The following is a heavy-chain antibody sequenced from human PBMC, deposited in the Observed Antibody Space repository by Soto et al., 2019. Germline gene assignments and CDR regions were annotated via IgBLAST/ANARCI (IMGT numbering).Heavy chain of an antibody. Sequence: SETLSLTCTVSGGSISSGGYYWSWIRQHPGKGLEWIGYIYYSGSTYYNPSLKSRVTISVDTSKNQFSLKLSSVTAADTAVYYCARGQVVVAHHWGQGTLVTVSS. CDR2: IYYSGST. CDR1: GGSISSGGYY. CDR3: ARGQVVVAHH. D-gene: IGHD2-15*01. V-gene: IGHV4-31*03. J-gene: IGHJ4*02.